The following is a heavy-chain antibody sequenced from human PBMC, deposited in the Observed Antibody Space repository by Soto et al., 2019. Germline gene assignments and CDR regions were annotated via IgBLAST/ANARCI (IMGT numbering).Heavy chain of an antibody. CDR3: ARGEQQLVCDP. Sequence: PSETLSPTCTVSCCPISSYYWSWIRQPPGKGLERIGSIYYSGSTNSTPSLKSRFTIAVDTSKDQFSLKLSSVTAADTAVYYCARGEQQLVCDPWGQGTLVTVSS. D-gene: IGHD6-13*01. V-gene: IGHV4-59*01. CDR2: IYYSGST. CDR1: CCPISSYY. J-gene: IGHJ5*02.